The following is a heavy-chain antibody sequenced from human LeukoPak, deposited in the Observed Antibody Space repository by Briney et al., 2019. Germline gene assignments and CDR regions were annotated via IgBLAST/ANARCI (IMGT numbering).Heavy chain of an antibody. CDR2: ISAYNGNT. V-gene: IGHV1-18*04. CDR3: ARGLYYYGSGRSYYYYYYMDV. CDR1: GYTFTDYY. J-gene: IGHJ6*03. D-gene: IGHD3-10*01. Sequence: ASVKVSCKASGYTFTDYYIHWVRQAPGQGLEWMGWISAYNGNTNYAQKLQGRVTMTTDTSTSTAYMELSSLRSEDTAVYYCARGLYYYGSGRSYYYYYYMDVWGKGTTVTISS.